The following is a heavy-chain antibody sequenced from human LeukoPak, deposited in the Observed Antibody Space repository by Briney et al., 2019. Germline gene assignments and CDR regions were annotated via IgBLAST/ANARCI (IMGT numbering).Heavy chain of an antibody. V-gene: IGHV4-39*07. J-gene: IGHJ3*02. CDR2: IYYSGST. CDR3: ARVSGITMIVVVQSDGFDI. Sequence: PSETLSLTCTVSGGSISSSSYYWGWIRQPPGKGLEWIGSIYYSGSTYYNPSLKSRVTISVDTSKNQFSLKLSSVTAADTAVYYCARVSGITMIVVVQSDGFDIWDQGTMVSVSS. D-gene: IGHD3-22*01. CDR1: GGSISSSSYY.